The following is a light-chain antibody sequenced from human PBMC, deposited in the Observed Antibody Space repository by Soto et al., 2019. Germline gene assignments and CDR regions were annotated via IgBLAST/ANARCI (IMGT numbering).Light chain of an antibody. Sequence: IGLTQSASTLSLSTGERATLSCRASQSVSSYLAWYQQKPGQAPRLLIYGASNRATGIPDRFSGSGSGTDFTLTISRLEPEDFAVYYCQQYGSSGTFAQGTKV. CDR1: QSVSSY. CDR3: QQYGSSGT. V-gene: IGKV3-20*01. CDR2: GAS. J-gene: IGKJ1*01.